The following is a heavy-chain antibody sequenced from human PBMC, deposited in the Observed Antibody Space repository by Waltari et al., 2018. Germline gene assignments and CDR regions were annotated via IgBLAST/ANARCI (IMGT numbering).Heavy chain of an antibody. CDR1: GGSISSGDYY. CDR2: IYYSGRT. Sequence: QVQLQESGPGLVKPSQTLSLTCTVSGGSISSGDYYWSWIRQPPGKGLEWIGYIYYSGRTYYNPSLKSRVTISVDTSKNQFSLKLSSVTAADTAVYYCARDGYDYSWGSPRHWFDPWGQGTLVTVSS. D-gene: IGHD3-16*01. J-gene: IGHJ5*02. V-gene: IGHV4-30-4*08. CDR3: ARDGYDYSWGSPRHWFDP.